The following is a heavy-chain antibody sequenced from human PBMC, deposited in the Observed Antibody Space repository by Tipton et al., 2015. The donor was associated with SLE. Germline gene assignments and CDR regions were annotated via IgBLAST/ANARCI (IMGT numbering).Heavy chain of an antibody. CDR2: ISGSGGGT. J-gene: IGHJ4*02. Sequence: SLRLSCAASGFTFSTYAMSWVRQAPGKGLEWVSTISGSGGGTYYADSVKGRFTISRDNSKNTLYLQMNTLRAGDTAVYYCARSYSSWHFYYFDYWGQGTLVTVSS. D-gene: IGHD6-13*01. CDR1: GFTFSTYA. V-gene: IGHV3-23*01. CDR3: ARSYSSWHFYYFDY.